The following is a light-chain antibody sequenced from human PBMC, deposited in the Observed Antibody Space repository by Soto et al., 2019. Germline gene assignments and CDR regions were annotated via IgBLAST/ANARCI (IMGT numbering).Light chain of an antibody. CDR3: QQSYNTPIT. V-gene: IGKV1-39*01. Sequence: DIQMTQSPSTLAASLGDRVTITCRASQSISSWFAWYQQKPGKAPKLLVYAASSLQSGVPSRFTGSGSGTHFTLTISGLPPADFATYYCQQSYNTPITFGQGTRLEIK. J-gene: IGKJ5*01. CDR2: AAS. CDR1: QSISSW.